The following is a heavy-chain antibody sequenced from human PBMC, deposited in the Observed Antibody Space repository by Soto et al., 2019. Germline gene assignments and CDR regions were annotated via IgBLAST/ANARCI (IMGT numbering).Heavy chain of an antibody. CDR2: ISSGGTTT. CDR3: AREGGSIGGWFGRKFDS. V-gene: IGHV3-23*01. CDR1: GFSFSTHA. D-gene: IGHD6-19*01. J-gene: IGHJ4*02. Sequence: LRLSCTASGFSFSTHAMSWVRQAPGKGLEWVSSISSGGTTTFYAASVEGRFTISRDKSKNTLYLQMNSLRADDTAVYYCAREGGSIGGWFGRKFDSWGQGTQVTVSS.